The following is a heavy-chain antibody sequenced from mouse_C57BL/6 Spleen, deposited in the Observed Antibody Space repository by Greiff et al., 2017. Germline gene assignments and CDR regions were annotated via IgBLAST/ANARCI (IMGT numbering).Heavy chain of an antibody. CDR1: GYTFTDYY. J-gene: IGHJ4*01. CDR2: INPNNGGT. D-gene: IGHD1-1*01. V-gene: IGHV1-26*01. CDR3: ARGGTVVVRGDYYAMDY. Sequence: QLQQSGPELVKPGASVKISCKASGYTFTDYYMNWVKQSHGKSLEWIGDINPNNGGTSYNQKFKGKATLTVDKSSSTAYMGLRSLASEDSAVYYCARGGTVVVRGDYYAMDYWGQGTSVTVSS.